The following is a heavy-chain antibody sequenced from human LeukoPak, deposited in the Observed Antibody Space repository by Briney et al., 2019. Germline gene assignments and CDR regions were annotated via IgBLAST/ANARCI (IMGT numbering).Heavy chain of an antibody. CDR3: ATPPTVTRDF. J-gene: IGHJ4*02. D-gene: IGHD4-17*01. CDR2: ISGSGGRT. V-gene: IGHV3-23*01. Sequence: GGPLRLSCAASGFTFSSYAMSWVRQAPGKGLEWVSSISGSGGRTHYADSVRGRFTISRDTSKNTLYLQMDSLRAEDTAVYYCATPPTVTRDFWGQGTLVTVSS. CDR1: GFTFSSYA.